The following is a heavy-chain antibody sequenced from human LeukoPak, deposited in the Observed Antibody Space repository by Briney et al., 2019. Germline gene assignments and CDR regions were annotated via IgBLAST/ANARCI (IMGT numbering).Heavy chain of an antibody. CDR3: ARDAHSGYGQVGFDY. J-gene: IGHJ4*02. V-gene: IGHV4-61*02. CDR1: GGSISSGRYY. D-gene: IGHD5-12*01. CDR2: IYTSGST. Sequence: SETLSLTCTVSGGSISSGRYYWSWIRQPAGKGLEWRGRIYTSGSTNYTPSLKSRATISVDTPKNQSSLKLSSVTAADTAVYYCARDAHSGYGQVGFDYWGQGTLVTVSS.